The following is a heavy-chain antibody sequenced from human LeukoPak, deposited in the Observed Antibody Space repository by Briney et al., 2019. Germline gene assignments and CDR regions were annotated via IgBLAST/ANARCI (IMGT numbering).Heavy chain of an antibody. CDR2: ISYDGSNK. D-gene: IGHD6-13*01. CDR3: AKDQHPDSSSWYMKGYFQH. V-gene: IGHV3-30-3*01. CDR1: GFTFSSYA. J-gene: IGHJ1*01. Sequence: PGRSLRLSCAASGFTFSSYAMHWVRQAPGKGLEWVAVISYDGSNKYYADSVKGRFTISRDNSKNTLYLQMNSLRAEDTAVYYCAKDQHPDSSSWYMKGYFQHWGQGTLVTVSS.